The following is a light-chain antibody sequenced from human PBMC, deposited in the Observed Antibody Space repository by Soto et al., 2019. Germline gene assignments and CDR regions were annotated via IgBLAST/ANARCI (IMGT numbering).Light chain of an antibody. V-gene: IGKV3-20*01. J-gene: IGKJ2*01. Sequence: EIVLTQSPGTLSLSPGERATLSCRASQSVSSCYLAWYQQKPGQAPRLLIYGASSRATGIPDRCSGSGSGTDFTLTISRLEPEDFAAYYCQQYGSSAYTFGQGTKLDIK. CDR1: QSVSSCY. CDR3: QQYGSSAYT. CDR2: GAS.